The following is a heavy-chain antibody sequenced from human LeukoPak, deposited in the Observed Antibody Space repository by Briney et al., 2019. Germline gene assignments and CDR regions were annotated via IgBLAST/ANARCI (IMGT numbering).Heavy chain of an antibody. CDR3: ARGQLRLSN. CDR2: INLIGST. J-gene: IGHJ4*02. CDR1: GGYFNGYY. Sequence: SETLSLTCGVYGGYFNGYYWIWIRQPPGKGLGWIGEINLIGSTDYNPSLKSRVTISVDTSKTQFCLKLNSVTAADTAVYYGARGQLRLSNWGEGSLVIVSS. D-gene: IGHD6-25*01. V-gene: IGHV4-34*01.